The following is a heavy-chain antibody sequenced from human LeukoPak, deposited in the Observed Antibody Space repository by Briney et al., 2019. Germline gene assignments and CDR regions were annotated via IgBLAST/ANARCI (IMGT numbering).Heavy chain of an antibody. Sequence: SETLSLTCTVSGGSISSYYWRWVRQPPGKGLEWIGYIYDTGSTNYNPSLKSRVTISADTSKNQFSLKLSSVTAADTAVYYCASGRTAYYWYFDLWGRGTLVTVSS. J-gene: IGHJ2*01. CDR1: GGSISSYY. CDR2: IYDTGST. V-gene: IGHV4-59*01. D-gene: IGHD1-1*01. CDR3: ASGRTAYYWYFDL.